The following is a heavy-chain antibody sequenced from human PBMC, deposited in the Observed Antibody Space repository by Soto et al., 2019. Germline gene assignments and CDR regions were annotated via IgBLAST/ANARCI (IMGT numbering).Heavy chain of an antibody. CDR3: TRKTPPTGMEV. J-gene: IGHJ6*02. Sequence: EVQLVESGGGLVQPGGSLRLSCAASGFTLSSYDIHWVRQATGEGLAWVSGIGSGGDTHYADSVKGRCIISREDGKNSLYLQMNILRVGDTAVYYCTRKTPPTGMEVWGQGATVTVSS. D-gene: IGHD3-9*01. CDR1: GFTLSSYD. CDR2: IGSGGDT. V-gene: IGHV3-13*01.